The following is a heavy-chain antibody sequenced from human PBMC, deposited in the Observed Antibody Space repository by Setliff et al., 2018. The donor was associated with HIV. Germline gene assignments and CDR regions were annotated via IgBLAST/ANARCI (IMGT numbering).Heavy chain of an antibody. CDR1: GGSIISSSYY. D-gene: IGHD3-10*01. CDR3: ARRLLRGVRGPPCFDY. V-gene: IGHV4-39*01. CDR2: IYYSGTT. Sequence: LSLTCTVSGGSIISSSYYWGWIRQPPGKGLEWIGSIYYSGTTYYNPSLKSRATVSVDTSKNQFSLIPTSVTAADTAVYYCARRLLRGVRGPPCFDYWGQGTLVTVS. J-gene: IGHJ4*02.